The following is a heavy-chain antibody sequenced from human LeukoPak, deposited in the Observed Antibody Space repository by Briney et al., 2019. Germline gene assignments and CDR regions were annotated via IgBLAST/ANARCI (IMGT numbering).Heavy chain of an antibody. V-gene: IGHV3-21*01. CDR3: ARESYGNYDS. D-gene: IGHD4-11*01. Sequence: GGSLRLFCAASGFTFNAYSMNWVRQAPGEGLEWVSSISPTSGHIYYADSVKGRFTISRDNAQSSLYLQMSSLRAEDTAVYYCARESYGNYDSWGQGTLVTVSS. J-gene: IGHJ5*01. CDR2: ISPTSGHI. CDR1: GFTFNAYS.